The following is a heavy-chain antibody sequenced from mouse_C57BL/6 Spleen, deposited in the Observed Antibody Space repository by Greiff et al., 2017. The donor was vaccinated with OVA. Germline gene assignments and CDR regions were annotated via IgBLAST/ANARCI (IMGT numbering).Heavy chain of an antibody. CDR3: ARETYGNFDY. J-gene: IGHJ2*01. Sequence: EVMLVESGGGLVQPGGSLSLSCAASGFTFTDYYMSWVRQPPGKALEWLGFIRNKANGYTTEYSASVKGRFTISRDNSQSILYLQMNALRAEDSATYYCARETYGNFDYWGQGTTLTVSS. CDR2: IRNKANGYTT. CDR1: GFTFTDYY. D-gene: IGHD1-1*01. V-gene: IGHV7-3*01.